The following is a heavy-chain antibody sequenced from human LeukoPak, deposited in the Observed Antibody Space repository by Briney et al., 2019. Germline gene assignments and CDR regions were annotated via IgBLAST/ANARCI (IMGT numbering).Heavy chain of an antibody. V-gene: IGHV3-53*01. Sequence: GGSLRLSCAASGFTVGSNYMSWVRQAPGKGLEWVSVIYSGGSTYYADSVKGRFTISRDNSKNTLYLQMNSLRAEDTAVYYCARHKPLDYYDSSGYYAFDYWGQGTLVTVSS. CDR1: GFTVGSNY. CDR3: ARHKPLDYYDSSGYYAFDY. J-gene: IGHJ4*02. CDR2: IYSGGST. D-gene: IGHD3-22*01.